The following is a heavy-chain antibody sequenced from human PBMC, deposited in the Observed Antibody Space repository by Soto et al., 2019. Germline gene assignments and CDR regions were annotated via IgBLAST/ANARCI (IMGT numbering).Heavy chain of an antibody. Sequence: LLQSGDEVKTPGASVRVSCRASGYPFTSYGISWVRQAPGQGLEWVAWISAYNGNRDTAQKFQGRVTMTLDTSTDTAHMELGDLTSADTGVYYCARGRIVASIHDAFEIWGQGTKVTVSS. J-gene: IGHJ3*02. D-gene: IGHD5-12*01. CDR3: ARGRIVASIHDAFEI. CDR1: GYPFTSYG. CDR2: ISAYNGNR. V-gene: IGHV1-18*01.